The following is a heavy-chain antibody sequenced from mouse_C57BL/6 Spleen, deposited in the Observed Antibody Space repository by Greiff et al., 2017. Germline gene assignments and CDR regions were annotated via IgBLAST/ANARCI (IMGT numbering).Heavy chain of an antibody. V-gene: IGHV5-16*01. CDR1: GFTFSDYY. CDR2: INYDGSST. CDR3: ARTGGSYAMDY. Sequence: EVQVVESEGGLVQPGSSMKLSCTASGFTFSDYYMAWVRQVPEKGLEWVANINYDGSSTYYLDSLKSRFIISRDNAKNILYLQMSSLKSEDTATYYCARTGGSYAMDYWGQGTSVTVSS. J-gene: IGHJ4*01.